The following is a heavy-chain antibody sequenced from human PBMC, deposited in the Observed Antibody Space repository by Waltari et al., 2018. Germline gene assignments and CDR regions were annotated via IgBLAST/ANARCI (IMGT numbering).Heavy chain of an antibody. CDR3: VRDTSTMTQQPNGMDV. J-gene: IGHJ6*02. CDR1: GGPYSRFG. V-gene: IGHV1-69*01. Sequence: QVHLVQSGAEVKKPGSSVKVSCKASGGPYSRFGLSWVRLAPGQGLEWMGGIVPVFGTTNYAQKFEGRVTITADESTSTVYMELSSLRSEDTAVYYCVRDTSTMTQQPNGMDVWGQGTTVTVAS. CDR2: IVPVFGTT. D-gene: IGHD1-1*01.